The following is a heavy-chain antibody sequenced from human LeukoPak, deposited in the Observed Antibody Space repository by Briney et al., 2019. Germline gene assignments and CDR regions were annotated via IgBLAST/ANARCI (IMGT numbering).Heavy chain of an antibody. Sequence: GGSLRLSCAASGFTFSSSWMHWVRQAPGKGLEWVAVIWYDGSDKYYADSVKGRFSISRDNSKNTLYLQMNSLRAEDTAVYYCARELPPVVNFYFDSWGQGTLVTVSS. D-gene: IGHD3-22*01. CDR2: IWYDGSDK. V-gene: IGHV3-33*08. CDR1: GFTFSSSW. J-gene: IGHJ4*02. CDR3: ARELPPVVNFYFDS.